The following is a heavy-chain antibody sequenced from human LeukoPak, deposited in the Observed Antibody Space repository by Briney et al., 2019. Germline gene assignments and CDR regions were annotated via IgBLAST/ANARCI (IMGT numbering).Heavy chain of an antibody. CDR2: IYYSGST. V-gene: IGHV4-59*05. CDR1: GGSISSYY. Sequence: SETLSLTCTVSGGSISSYYWSWIRQPPGKGLEWIGSIYYSGSTYYNPSLKSRVTISVDTSKNQFSLKLSSVTAADTAVYYCARLKRGYSGLDYWGQGTLVTVSS. CDR3: ARLKRGYSGLDY. D-gene: IGHD5-12*01. J-gene: IGHJ4*02.